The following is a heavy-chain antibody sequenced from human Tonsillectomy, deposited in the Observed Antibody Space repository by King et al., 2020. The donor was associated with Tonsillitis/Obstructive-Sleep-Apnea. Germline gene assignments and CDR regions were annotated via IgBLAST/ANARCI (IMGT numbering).Heavy chain of an antibody. CDR2: IYWDDDK. D-gene: IGHD4-17*01. CDR1: GFSLSTSGVG. Sequence: TLKESGPTLVKPTQTLTLTCTFSGFSLSTSGVGVGWIRQPPGKALEWLALIYWDDDKRYSPSLKSRLIITKDTSKNQVVLTMTNMDPVDTATYYCAHTTTVTTPNAFDIWGQGTMVTVSS. CDR3: AHTTTVTTPNAFDI. V-gene: IGHV2-5*02. J-gene: IGHJ3*02.